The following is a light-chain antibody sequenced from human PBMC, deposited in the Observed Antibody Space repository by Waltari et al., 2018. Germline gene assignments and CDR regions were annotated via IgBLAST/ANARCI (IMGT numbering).Light chain of an antibody. CDR1: SGHSNNV. CDR2: VDSDGSQ. CDR3: QTGGHGTWV. V-gene: IGLV4-69*01. Sequence: QLVLTQSPSASASLGASVKLTCILSSGHSNNVIAWHQQQPEKGPRYLMKVDSDGSQSKGDEIPDRFSGSSSGAERYLPISSLQSEDEADYYCQTGGHGTWVFGGGTKLTVL. J-gene: IGLJ3*02.